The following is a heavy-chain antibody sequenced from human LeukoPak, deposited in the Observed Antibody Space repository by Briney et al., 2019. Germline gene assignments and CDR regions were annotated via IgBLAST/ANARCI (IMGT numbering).Heavy chain of an antibody. CDR3: ARDPVPLYDILTGYYPSPHFDY. V-gene: IGHV3-33*01. Sequence: GGSLRLSCGASGFIFSSYGMHWVRQAPGKGLEWVAVIWYDGSGIDYADSVKGRFTISRDNSKNTLYLQMNSLRAEDTAVYYCARDPVPLYDILTGYYPSPHFDYWGQGTLVTVSS. CDR2: IWYDGSGI. J-gene: IGHJ4*02. CDR1: GFIFSSYG. D-gene: IGHD3-9*01.